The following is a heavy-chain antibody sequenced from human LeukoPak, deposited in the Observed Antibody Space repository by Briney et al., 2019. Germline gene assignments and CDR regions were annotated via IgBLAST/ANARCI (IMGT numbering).Heavy chain of an antibody. J-gene: IGHJ5*02. V-gene: IGHV1-46*01. CDR2: INPSVGSA. CDR3: ARDTYIRPPNGWDDWFDP. Sequence: ASVKVSCKASGYTFTRYYMHWVRQAPGQGLEWMGIINPSVGSASYSQKFQGRVTMTRDTSTSTVYMELSSLRSEDTAMYYCARDTYIRPPNGWDDWFDPWGQGTLVTVSS. CDR1: GYTFTRYY. D-gene: IGHD2-8*01.